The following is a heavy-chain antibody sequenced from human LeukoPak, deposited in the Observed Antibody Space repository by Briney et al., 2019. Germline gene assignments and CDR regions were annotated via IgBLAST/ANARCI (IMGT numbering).Heavy chain of an antibody. J-gene: IGHJ5*02. CDR3: AREYSGSWGWFDP. D-gene: IGHD1-26*01. Sequence: SETLSLTCIVSGGSINNHYWTWIRQTPGKGLEWIGDIHYTGTTKYNPSLKSRVTISVDTSKNQFSLKLSSVTAADTAAYYCAREYSGSWGWFDPWGQGTLVTVSS. CDR1: GGSINNHY. CDR2: IHYTGTT. V-gene: IGHV4-59*11.